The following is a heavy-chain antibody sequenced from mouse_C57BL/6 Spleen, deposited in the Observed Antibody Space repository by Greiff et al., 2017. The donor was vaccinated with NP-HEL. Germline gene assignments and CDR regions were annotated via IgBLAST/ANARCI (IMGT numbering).Heavy chain of an antibody. V-gene: IGHV1-64*01. D-gene: IGHD1-2*01. J-gene: IGHJ2*01. Sequence: VQLQQPGAELVKPGASVKLSCKASGYTFTSYWMHWVKQRPGQGLEWIGMIHPNSGSTNYNEKFKSKATLTVDKSSSTAYMQLSSLTSEDSAVYYCARGGDEDDGDYFDYWGQGTTLTVSS. CDR3: ARGGDEDDGDYFDY. CDR1: GYTFTSYW. CDR2: IHPNSGST.